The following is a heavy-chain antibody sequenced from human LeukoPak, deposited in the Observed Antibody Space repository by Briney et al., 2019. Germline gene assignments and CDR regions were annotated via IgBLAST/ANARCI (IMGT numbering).Heavy chain of an antibody. V-gene: IGHV3-30*03. CDR1: GFTFSSYG. CDR2: ISYDGSNK. CDR3: ATYRQVLLPFES. Sequence: GGSLRLSCAASGFTFSSYGMHWVRQAPGKWLEWVAVISYDGSNKYYADSVKGRFTISRDNSKNTLYLQMNSLRAEDTAIYYCATYRQVLLPFESWGQGTMVTVSS. D-gene: IGHD5-18*01. J-gene: IGHJ4*02.